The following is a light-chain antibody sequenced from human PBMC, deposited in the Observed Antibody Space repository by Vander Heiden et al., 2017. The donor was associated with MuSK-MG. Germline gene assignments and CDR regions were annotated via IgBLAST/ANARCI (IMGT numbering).Light chain of an antibody. V-gene: IGLV1-51*02. CDR2: EIN. CDR1: SSNIGTSD. J-gene: IGLJ2*01. CDR3: GTWEISLSDRVV. Sequence: QSVLTQPPSVSAAPGQKVTISCPGSSSNIGTSDVSWYHQLPATATNLLIYEINKRHSVMPDRFSGSSSGTSTTLGITALQTGDEADYYCGTWEISLSDRVVFGGGTKLTVL.